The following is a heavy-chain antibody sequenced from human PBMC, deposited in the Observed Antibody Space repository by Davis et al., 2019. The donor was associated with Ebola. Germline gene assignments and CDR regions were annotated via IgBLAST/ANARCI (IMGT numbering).Heavy chain of an antibody. V-gene: IGHV3-64*04. CDR3: ARDQCSSTSCPYYYYYGMDV. D-gene: IGHD2-2*01. CDR2: ISSNGGST. J-gene: IGHJ6*04. CDR1: GFTFSSYA. Sequence: GGSLRLSCSASGFTFSSYAMHWVRQAPGKGLEYVSAISSNGGSTYYADSVKGRFTISRDNSKNTLYLQMNSLRAEDTAVYYCARDQCSSTSCPYYYYYGMDVWGKGTTVTVSS.